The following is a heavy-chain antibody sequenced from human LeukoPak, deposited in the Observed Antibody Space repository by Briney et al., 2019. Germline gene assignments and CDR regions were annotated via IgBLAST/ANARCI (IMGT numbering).Heavy chain of an antibody. CDR2: IYYSGST. J-gene: IGHJ6*03. D-gene: IGHD6-19*01. CDR3: ARVRGWYQWLTRDGGPDYYYMDV. CDR1: GGSISSYY. Sequence: SETLSLTCTVSGGSISSYYWSWIRQPPGKGLEWIGYIYYSGSTNYNPSLKSRVTISVDTSKNQFSLKLSSVTAADTAVYYCARVRGWYQWLTRDGGPDYYYMDVWGKGTTVTVSS. V-gene: IGHV4-59*01.